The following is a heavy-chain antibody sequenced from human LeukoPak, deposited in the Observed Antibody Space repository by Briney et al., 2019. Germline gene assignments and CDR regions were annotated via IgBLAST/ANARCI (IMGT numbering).Heavy chain of an antibody. CDR3: ARVHGTGYFPYYYYYGMDV. D-gene: IGHD3/OR15-3a*01. J-gene: IGHJ6*02. CDR2: IKQDGSEK. CDR1: GFTFSSYW. V-gene: IGHV3-7*01. Sequence: PGGSLRLSCAASGFTFSSYWMSWVRQAPGKGLEWVANIKQDGSEKYYVDSVKGRFTISRDNAENSLYLQMNSLRAEDTAVYYCARVHGTGYFPYYYYYGMDVWGQGTTVTVSS.